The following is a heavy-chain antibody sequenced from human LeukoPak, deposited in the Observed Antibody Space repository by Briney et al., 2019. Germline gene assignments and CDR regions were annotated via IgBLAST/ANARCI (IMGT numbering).Heavy chain of an antibody. CDR3: AGSSLGSSSAYRHFDY. Sequence: GGSLRLSCAASGFSFSDFWMNWVRQAPGKGLEWLANIKEGGSEKHYVDSVKGRFTISRDNAKNSLYLQMNSLRAEDTAVYYCAGSSLGSSSAYRHFDYWGQGNLVTVS. V-gene: IGHV3-7*01. CDR1: GFSFSDFW. CDR2: IKEGGSEK. J-gene: IGHJ4*02. D-gene: IGHD6-6*01.